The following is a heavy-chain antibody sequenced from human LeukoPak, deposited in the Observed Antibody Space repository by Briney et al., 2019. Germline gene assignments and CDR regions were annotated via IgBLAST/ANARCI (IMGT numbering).Heavy chain of an antibody. V-gene: IGHV3-66*01. J-gene: IGHJ5*02. CDR1: GFTVGNNY. D-gene: IGHD3-3*01. CDR2: IYSGGTT. CDR3: ARAPPAVTTNTYA. Sequence: GGSLRLSCAASGFTVGNNYMNWVRRAPGKALEWVSLIYSGGTTYYADSVKGRFTISRDSSKNTLYLQMNSLRVEDTAVYYCARAPPAVTTNTYAWGQGTLVTVSS.